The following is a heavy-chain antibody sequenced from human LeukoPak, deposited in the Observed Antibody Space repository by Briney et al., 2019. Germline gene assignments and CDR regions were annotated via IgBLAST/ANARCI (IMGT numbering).Heavy chain of an antibody. CDR1: GFTFSSYA. V-gene: IGHV3-30*04. CDR3: ARTRTDFVGYYFDY. D-gene: IGHD3/OR15-3a*01. Sequence: GGSLRLSCAASGFTFSSYAIHWVRQAPGKGLEWVAVISYDGSNKYYADSVKGRFTISRDNSKNTLYLQMNSLRAEDTAVYYCARTRTDFVGYYFDYWGQSTLVTVSS. CDR2: ISYDGSNK. J-gene: IGHJ4*02.